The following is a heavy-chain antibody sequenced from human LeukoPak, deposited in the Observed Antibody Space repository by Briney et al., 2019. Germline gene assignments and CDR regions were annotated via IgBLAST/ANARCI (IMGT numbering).Heavy chain of an antibody. D-gene: IGHD6-13*01. J-gene: IGHJ1*01. V-gene: IGHV1-69*04. Sequence: SVKVSCKASGGTFSSYAISWVRQAPGQGLEWMGRIIPILGIANYAQKFQGRVTITADKSTSTAYMEPSSLRSEDTAVYYCARGHQYRIAAAGTPRYFQHWGQGTLVTVSS. CDR3: ARGHQYRIAAAGTPRYFQH. CDR2: IIPILGIA. CDR1: GGTFSSYA.